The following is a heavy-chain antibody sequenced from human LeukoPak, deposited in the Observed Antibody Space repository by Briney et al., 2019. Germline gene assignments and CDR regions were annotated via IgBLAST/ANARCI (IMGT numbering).Heavy chain of an antibody. CDR2: ISGSGGST. D-gene: IGHD3-10*01. CDR3: AKTRPIMVRGAFDY. Sequence: GGSLRLSCAASGFTFSTYAMSWVRQAPGKGLEWVSGISGSGGSTFYADSVKGRFTISRDNSKNTLYLQMNSLRAEDTAVYYCAKTRPIMVRGAFDYWGQGTLVTVSS. V-gene: IGHV3-23*01. J-gene: IGHJ4*01. CDR1: GFTFSTYA.